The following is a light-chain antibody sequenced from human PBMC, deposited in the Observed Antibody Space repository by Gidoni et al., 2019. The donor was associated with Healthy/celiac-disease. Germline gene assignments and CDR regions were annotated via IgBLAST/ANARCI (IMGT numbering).Light chain of an antibody. CDR3: QQYNSYSRT. CDR1: QSISIW. J-gene: IGKJ1*01. V-gene: IGKV1-5*01. Sequence: DIHMTQSPSTLSASVGDRVTITCRASQSISIWLAWYQQKPGKDPKILIYDASSLESGVPSRFSGSGSGTEFTLTISSLQPDDFATYYCQQYNSYSRTFGQGTKVEIK. CDR2: DAS.